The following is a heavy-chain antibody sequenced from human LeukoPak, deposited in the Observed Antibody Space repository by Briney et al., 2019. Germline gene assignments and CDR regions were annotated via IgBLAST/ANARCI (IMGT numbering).Heavy chain of an antibody. CDR3: AKAFLDHDAFDI. CDR1: GFTFSTYA. Sequence: GGSLRLSCAASGFTFSTYAMSWVRQAPGKGLEWVATVSGSGLYTYYADSVRGRFTISRDNSKDTFYLQMNSLRAEDTAVYYCAKAFLDHDAFDIWGQGTMVTVSS. J-gene: IGHJ3*02. V-gene: IGHV3-23*01. CDR2: VSGSGLYT.